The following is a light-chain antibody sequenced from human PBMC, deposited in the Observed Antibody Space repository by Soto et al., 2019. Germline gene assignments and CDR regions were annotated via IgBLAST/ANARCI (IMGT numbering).Light chain of an antibody. CDR1: QGINNY. CDR2: AAS. J-gene: IGKJ3*01. Sequence: DIPMTQSPSSLSASVGDRVTITCRASQGINNYVAWYQQKPGKPPKLLIYAASTLQSGVPSRFSGSGSGTDPTLTINRLQPEDVATYSCQKYSSVPVFGPGTKVDIK. V-gene: IGKV1-27*01. CDR3: QKYSSVPV.